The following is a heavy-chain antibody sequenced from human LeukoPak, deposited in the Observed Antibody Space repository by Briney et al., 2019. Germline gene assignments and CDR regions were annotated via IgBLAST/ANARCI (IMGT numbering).Heavy chain of an antibody. V-gene: IGHV1-8*01. CDR1: GYPFTTYE. CDR2: VHPDTGYA. Sequence: GASVKVSCKTSGYPFTTYEINWVRHAAGQGLEWMGWVHPDTGYADYAQKFQGRVTMTSDTSISTAYMELSSLRSDDTAVYFCARGPRNDPWGQGTLVTVSS. D-gene: IGHD1-14*01. J-gene: IGHJ5*02. CDR3: ARGPRNDP.